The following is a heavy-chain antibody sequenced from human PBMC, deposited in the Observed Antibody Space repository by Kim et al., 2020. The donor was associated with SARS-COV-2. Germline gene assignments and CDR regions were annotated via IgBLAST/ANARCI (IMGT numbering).Heavy chain of an antibody. CDR3: ARGSGYCSSTSCHDYYYYGMDV. V-gene: IGHV1-3*01. Sequence: ASVKVSCKASGYTFTSYAMHWVRQAPGQRLEWMGWINAGNGNTKYSQKFQGRVTITRDTSASTAYMELSSLRSEDTAVYYCARGSGYCSSTSCHDYYYYGMDVWGQGTTVTVSS. D-gene: IGHD2-2*01. CDR2: INAGNGNT. J-gene: IGHJ6*02. CDR1: GYTFTSYA.